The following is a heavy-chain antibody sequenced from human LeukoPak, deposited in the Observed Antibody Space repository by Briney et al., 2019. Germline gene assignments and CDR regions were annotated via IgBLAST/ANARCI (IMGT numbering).Heavy chain of an antibody. J-gene: IGHJ4*02. CDR1: GFTFDDYA. Sequence: GGSLRLSCAASGFTFDDYAMHWVRQAPGKGLEWVSLISWDGGSTYYADSVKGRFTISRDNSKNSLYLQMNSLRAEDTALYYCAKDIRIAAAGTGGVDYWGQGTLVTVSS. D-gene: IGHD6-13*01. CDR3: AKDIRIAAAGTGGVDY. CDR2: ISWDGGST. V-gene: IGHV3-43D*03.